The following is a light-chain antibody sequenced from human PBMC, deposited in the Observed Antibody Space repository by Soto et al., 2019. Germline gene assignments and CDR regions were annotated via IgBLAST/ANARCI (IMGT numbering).Light chain of an antibody. CDR2: KAS. Sequence: DIQMTQSPSTLSASVGDRVTITCRASQSINNWLAWYQQKPGNPPKLLIYKASTLDSGVPSRFSGSGSGTEFTLTISSLQPDDFATYYCQQYNTFSRTFGQGTKVEIK. J-gene: IGKJ1*01. CDR3: QQYNTFSRT. CDR1: QSINNW. V-gene: IGKV1-5*03.